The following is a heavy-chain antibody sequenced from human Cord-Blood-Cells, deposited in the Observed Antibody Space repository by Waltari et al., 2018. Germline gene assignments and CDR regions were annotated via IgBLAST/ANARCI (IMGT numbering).Heavy chain of an antibody. V-gene: IGHV3-53*01. CDR2: IYSGGSK. CDR1: GFTVSSNY. D-gene: IGHD4-4*01. Sequence: EVQLVESGGGLIQPGGSLRLSCAASGFTVSSNYMSWVRQAPGKGLEWVSVIYSGGSKYDADSVKGRFTISRDNSKNTLYLQMNSLRAEDTAVYYCARSYSNYYYYGMDVWGQGTTVTVSS. CDR3: ARSYSNYYYYGMDV. J-gene: IGHJ6*02.